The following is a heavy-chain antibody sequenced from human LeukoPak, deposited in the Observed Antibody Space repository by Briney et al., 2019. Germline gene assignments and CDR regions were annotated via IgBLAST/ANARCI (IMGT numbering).Heavy chain of an antibody. Sequence: GASVKVSCKASGGTFSSYAISWVRQAPGQGLEWMGGIIPIFGTANYAQKFQGRVTITADKSTSTAYMELSSLRSDDTAVYYCTGEKEAYNFGLAYYYYYMDVWGKGTTVTVSS. CDR3: TGEKEAYNFGLAYYYYYMDV. V-gene: IGHV1-69*06. CDR2: IIPIFGTA. J-gene: IGHJ6*03. D-gene: IGHD1-1*01. CDR1: GGTFSSYA.